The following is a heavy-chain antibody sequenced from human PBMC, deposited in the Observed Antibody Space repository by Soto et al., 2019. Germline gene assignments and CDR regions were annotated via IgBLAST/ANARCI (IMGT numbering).Heavy chain of an antibody. CDR1: GFTFNDFA. Sequence: QVQLVESGGGVVQPGKSLRLSCAASGFTFNDFAMHWVRQAPGKGLEWVAVIWSDGSNKYYAGSVKGRFTISRDNSKNTLFLQMNSLRAEDTAVYYCARPLWGPYEAFDIRGQGTMVTVSS. CDR2: IWSDGSNK. V-gene: IGHV3-33*01. J-gene: IGHJ3*02. CDR3: ARPLWGPYEAFDI. D-gene: IGHD7-27*01.